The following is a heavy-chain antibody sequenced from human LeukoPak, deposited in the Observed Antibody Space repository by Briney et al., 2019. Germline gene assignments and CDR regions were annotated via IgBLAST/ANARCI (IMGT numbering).Heavy chain of an antibody. D-gene: IGHD3-9*01. CDR2: ISSYGGST. J-gene: IGHJ4*02. V-gene: IGHV3-64D*06. Sequence: GGSLRLSCSASGFTFSKYAMHWVRQAPGKGLEYVSGISSYGGSTDYVDSVKGRFTISRDNSKNTLYLQMSSLRAEDTAVYYCATVSAQGYFDWLLIYWGQGALVTVSS. CDR3: ATVSAQGYFDWLLIY. CDR1: GFTFSKYA.